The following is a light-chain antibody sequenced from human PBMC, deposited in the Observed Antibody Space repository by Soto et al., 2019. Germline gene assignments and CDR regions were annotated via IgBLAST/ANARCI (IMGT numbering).Light chain of an antibody. CDR2: RAS. J-gene: IGKJ1*01. CDR1: QTIYSN. Sequence: IGMTQSPATLSVSPGERATLSCMASQTIYSNVAWYQQRPGQPPRLLIYRASSRATGIPARFSGSGSGTEFTLTINSLQSEDFAVYYCQQRSNWPPITFGQGTKVGIK. CDR3: QQRSNWPPIT. V-gene: IGKV3-15*01.